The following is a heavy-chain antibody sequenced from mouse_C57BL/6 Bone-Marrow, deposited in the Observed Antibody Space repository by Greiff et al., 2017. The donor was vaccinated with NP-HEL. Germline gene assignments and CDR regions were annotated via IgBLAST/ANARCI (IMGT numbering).Heavy chain of an antibody. CDR1: GYTFTDYY. CDR3: ARAGTGVRDAMDY. V-gene: IGHV1-75*01. J-gene: IGHJ4*01. Sequence: QVQLKESGPELVKPGASVKISCKASGYTFTDYYINWVKQRPGQGLEWIGWIFPGSGSTYYNEKFKGKATLTVDKSSSTAYMLLSSLTSEDSAVYFCARAGTGVRDAMDYWGQGTSVTVSS. D-gene: IGHD3-3*01. CDR2: IFPGSGST.